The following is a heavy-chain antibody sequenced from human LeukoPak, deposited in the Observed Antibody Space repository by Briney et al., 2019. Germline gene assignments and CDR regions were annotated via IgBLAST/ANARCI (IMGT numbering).Heavy chain of an antibody. V-gene: IGHV1-2*02. CDR2: INPNSGGT. CDR1: GYTFTGYY. Sequence: GASVNVSCKASGYTFTGYYMHWVRQAPGQGLEWMGWINPNSGGTNYAQKFQGRVTMTRDTSISAAYMELSRLRSDDTAVYYCARAGHDYRDYYYYYMDVWGKGTTVTVSS. D-gene: IGHD4-11*01. CDR3: ARAGHDYRDYYYYYMDV. J-gene: IGHJ6*03.